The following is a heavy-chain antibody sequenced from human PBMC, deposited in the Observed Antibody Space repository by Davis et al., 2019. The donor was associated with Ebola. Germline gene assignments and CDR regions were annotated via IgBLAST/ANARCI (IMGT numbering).Heavy chain of an antibody. Sequence: GESLKISCAASAFSFETYLMNWVRQAPGKGLEWVASILSGSIFINYADSVKGRFTISRDNAKNSLFLQMNSLRAEDTAVYYCANFGTSSGNNWGQGTLVTVSS. CDR2: ILSGSIFI. CDR3: ANFGTSSGNN. V-gene: IGHV3-21*01. J-gene: IGHJ4*02. CDR1: AFSFETYL. D-gene: IGHD2/OR15-2a*01.